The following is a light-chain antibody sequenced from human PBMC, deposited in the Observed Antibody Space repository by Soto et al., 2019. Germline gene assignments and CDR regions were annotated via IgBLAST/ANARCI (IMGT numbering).Light chain of an antibody. CDR3: SSYTSSSTLVV. CDR2: EVN. V-gene: IGLV2-14*01. J-gene: IGLJ2*01. Sequence: QSALTQPASVSGSPGQSITISRTGTSSDVGGYNYVSWYQQHPGKAPKLMIYEVNNRPSGVSNRFSGSKSGNTASLTISGLQAEDEADYYCSSYTSSSTLVVFGGGTKLTVL. CDR1: SSDVGGYNY.